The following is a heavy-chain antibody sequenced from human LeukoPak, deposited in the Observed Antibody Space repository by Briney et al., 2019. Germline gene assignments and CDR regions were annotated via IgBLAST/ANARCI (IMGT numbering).Heavy chain of an antibody. CDR2: IYYSGST. V-gene: IGHV4-59*11. J-gene: IGHJ6*03. D-gene: IGHD3-22*01. Sequence: PSETLSLTCTVSGGSISSHYWSWIRQPTGKGLEWIGYIYYSGSTNYNPSLKSRVTISVDTSKNQFSLKLSSVTAADTAVYYCARTTYYYDSSGTKYYYYYMDVWGKGTTVTVSS. CDR1: GGSISSHY. CDR3: ARTTYYYDSSGTKYYYYYMDV.